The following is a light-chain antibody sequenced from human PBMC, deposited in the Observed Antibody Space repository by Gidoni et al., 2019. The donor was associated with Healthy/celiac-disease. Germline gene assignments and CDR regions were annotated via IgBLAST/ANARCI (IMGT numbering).Light chain of an antibody. J-gene: IGKJ1*01. V-gene: IGKV1-39*01. CDR1: QSISSY. CDR3: QQSYSTPGT. Sequence: DLQINQPPSSLSASVGDRVTITCRASQSISSYLNWYQQKPGKTPKLLIYAAASLQSGVPSRFSGSGSGTDFTLTISSLQPEDFATYYCQQSYSTPGTFXXXTKVEIK. CDR2: AAA.